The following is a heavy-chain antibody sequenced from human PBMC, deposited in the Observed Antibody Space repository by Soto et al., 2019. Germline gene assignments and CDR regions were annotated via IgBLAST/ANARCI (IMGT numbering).Heavy chain of an antibody. CDR3: ARAGYCSGGRCYSPYYYYYGMDV. CDR2: ISYDGNIK. Sequence: GGSLRLSCVASAFSFSHYAMHWVRQAPGKGLECVAVISYDGNIKRYADSVKGRFTISRDNSENTLYLQMNSLSPEDTAVYYCARAGYCSGGRCYSPYYYYYGMDVWGQGTTVTVSS. J-gene: IGHJ6*02. D-gene: IGHD2-15*01. CDR1: AFSFSHYA. V-gene: IGHV3-30-3*01.